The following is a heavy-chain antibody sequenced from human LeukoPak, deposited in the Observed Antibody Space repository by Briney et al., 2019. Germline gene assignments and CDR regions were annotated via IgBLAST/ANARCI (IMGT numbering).Heavy chain of an antibody. CDR2: FDPEDDER. CDR1: GHTLKDLS. V-gene: IGHV1-24*01. CDR3: STETAGNY. Sequence: ASVKVSCKAFGHTLKDLSIHWVRQAPGKGLEWLGGFDPEDDERMYAPKFQGRVTVTEDNSIDTAYMGLTSLSSDDTGVYYCSTETAGNYWGQGTLVTVSS. J-gene: IGHJ4*02.